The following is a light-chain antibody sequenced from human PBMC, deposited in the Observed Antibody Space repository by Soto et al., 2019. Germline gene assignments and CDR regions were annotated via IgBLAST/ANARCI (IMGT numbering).Light chain of an antibody. V-gene: IGKV3-15*01. CDR3: QQYYRWPHT. J-gene: IGKJ1*01. CDR1: QSLSFD. Sequence: EMLMSQSPATRSVSPGERATLCCRASQSLSFDLAWYQQKPGQAPRLLIYAASTRATGIPARFSGSGSGTEFTLTISSLQSEDFAVYYCQQYYRWPHTFGQGTKVDIK. CDR2: AAS.